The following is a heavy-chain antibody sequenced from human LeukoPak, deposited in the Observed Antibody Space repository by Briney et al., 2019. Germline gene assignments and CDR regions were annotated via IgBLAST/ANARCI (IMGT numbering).Heavy chain of an antibody. J-gene: IGHJ4*02. CDR2: IRWNSGSI. CDR3: AKHTLVRGVNHLYY. V-gene: IGHV3-9*01. D-gene: IGHD3-10*01. CDR1: GFTFDDYA. Sequence: GGSLRLYGAASGFTFDDYAMHWIRQAPGKGLDGVSCIRWNSGSIGYADSVKGRFTISRDNAKNSLYLQMTSLRAEDTALYSCAKHTLVRGVNHLYYSGQGTLVTASS.